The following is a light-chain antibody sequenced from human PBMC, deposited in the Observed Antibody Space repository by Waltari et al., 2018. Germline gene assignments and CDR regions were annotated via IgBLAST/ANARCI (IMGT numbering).Light chain of an antibody. V-gene: IGLV2-11*01. CDR2: DVD. J-gene: IGLJ1*01. Sequence: QSALTQPRSVSGSPGQSVTISCTGSSSDVGGYIYVSWYHHQPGRAPKVMIYDVDKRPSGVPDRFSGSQSDKTASLTISGLQAEDEGDYYCCSYAGRYTFVFGSGTKVTVL. CDR3: CSYAGRYTFV. CDR1: SSDVGGYIY.